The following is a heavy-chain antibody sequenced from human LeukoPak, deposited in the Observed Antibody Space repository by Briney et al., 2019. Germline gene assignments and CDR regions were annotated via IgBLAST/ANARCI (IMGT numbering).Heavy chain of an antibody. D-gene: IGHD3-16*02. CDR2: IKEDGSEK. V-gene: IGHV3-7*01. CDR1: GFIFRNYW. Sequence: PGGSLRLSCPASGFIFRNYWMSWVRQAPGKGLEWVANIKEDGSEKYYVESVKGRFTISRDNAKNSLYLQMSSLRAEDTAVYYCARGVIIRGRLDPWGQGTLVTVSS. J-gene: IGHJ5*02. CDR3: ARGVIIRGRLDP.